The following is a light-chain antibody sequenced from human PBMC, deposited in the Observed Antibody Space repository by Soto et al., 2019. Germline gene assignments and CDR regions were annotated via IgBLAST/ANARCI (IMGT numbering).Light chain of an antibody. Sequence: DIQMTQSPSSLSASVGDRVTITCQASQDISNHLSWYQQKPGKAPKLLIYDASNLETGVPSGFSGSGSCTDFTFTISSLQPENVATYYCQQPHSLPLTFGGGTNVEIK. J-gene: IGKJ4*02. CDR1: QDISNH. CDR3: QQPHSLPLT. CDR2: DAS. V-gene: IGKV1-33*01.